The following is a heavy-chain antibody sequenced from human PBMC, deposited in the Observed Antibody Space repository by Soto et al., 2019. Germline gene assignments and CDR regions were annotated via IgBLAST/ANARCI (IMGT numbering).Heavy chain of an antibody. CDR3: AKGGSAALIAPSGMDNWFDP. Sequence: EVQLVESGGGLVQPGRSLRLSCAASGFAFDDYVMHWVRQPPGRGLEWVSGITWNGGTIRYVDSVKGRFTISRDNAENSLYLQMNSLRPEDTAVYYCAKGGSAALIAPSGMDNWFDPWGQGTQVTVSS. CDR1: GFAFDDYV. D-gene: IGHD6-13*01. CDR2: ITWNGGTI. J-gene: IGHJ5*02. V-gene: IGHV3-9*01.